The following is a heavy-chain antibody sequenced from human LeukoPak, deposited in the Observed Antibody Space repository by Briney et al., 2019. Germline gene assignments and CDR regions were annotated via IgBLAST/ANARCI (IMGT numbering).Heavy chain of an antibody. Sequence: GGSLRLSCAASGFTFSSYAMSWVRQAPGKGLEWVSAISGSGGSTYYADSVKGRFTISRDNTKNTLYLQMNSLRAEDTAVYYCAKHSSSSSRVGFDYWGQGTLVAVSS. CDR2: ISGSGGST. D-gene: IGHD6-13*01. V-gene: IGHV3-23*01. CDR3: AKHSSSSSRVGFDY. J-gene: IGHJ4*02. CDR1: GFTFSSYA.